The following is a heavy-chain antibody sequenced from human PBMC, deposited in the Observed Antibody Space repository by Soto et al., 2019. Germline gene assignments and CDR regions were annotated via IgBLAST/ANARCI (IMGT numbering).Heavy chain of an antibody. J-gene: IGHJ6*02. D-gene: IGHD6-19*01. Sequence: EVQLVESGGGLIQPGGSLRLSCAASGFTVSSNYMSWVRQAPGKGLEWVPVIYSGGSTYYADSVKGRFTISRDNSKNTLYLQMNSLRAEDTAVYYCARATPDYSSGWQWGQGTTVTVSS. CDR2: IYSGGST. CDR1: GFTVSSNY. CDR3: ARATPDYSSGWQ. V-gene: IGHV3-53*01.